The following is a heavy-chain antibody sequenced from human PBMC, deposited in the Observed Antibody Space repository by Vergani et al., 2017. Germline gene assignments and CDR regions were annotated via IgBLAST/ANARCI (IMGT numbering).Heavy chain of an antibody. CDR2: ISSSSSTI. J-gene: IGHJ3*02. CDR1: GFTFSSYS. D-gene: IGHD5-12*01. Sequence: EVQLVESGGGLVQPGGSLRLSCAASGFTFSSYSMNWVRQAPGKGLEWVSSISSSSSTIYYADSVKGRFTISRDNAKNSLYLQMNSLRAEDTAVYYCARARGGYGTDIWGQGTMVTVSS. V-gene: IGHV3-48*01. CDR3: ARARGGYGTDI.